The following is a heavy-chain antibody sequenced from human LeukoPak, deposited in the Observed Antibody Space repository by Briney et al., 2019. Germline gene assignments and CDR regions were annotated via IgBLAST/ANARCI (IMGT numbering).Heavy chain of an antibody. V-gene: IGHV3-7*01. Sequence: EGSLRLSCAASGLTVSSNCMSWVRQVPGKGLEWVANIKQDGSEKTYADSVRGRFTIFRDNAKDSVYLQMNSLRAEDSAIYYCAREGFYFFDFWGQGTLVTVSS. CDR2: IKQDGSEK. CDR3: AREGFYFFDF. CDR1: GLTVSSNC. J-gene: IGHJ4*01.